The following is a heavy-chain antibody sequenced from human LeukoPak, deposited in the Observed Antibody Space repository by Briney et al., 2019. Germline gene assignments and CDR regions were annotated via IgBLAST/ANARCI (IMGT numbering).Heavy chain of an antibody. Sequence: GGSLRLSCAASGFTFSSYAMHWVRQAPGKGLEWVAVISYDGSNKYYADSVKGRFTISRDNPKNTLYLQMNSLRAEDTAVYYCARDPLRTNWELHYYYYGMDVWGQGTTVTVSS. V-gene: IGHV3-30*04. D-gene: IGHD1-26*01. CDR2: ISYDGSNK. J-gene: IGHJ6*02. CDR3: ARDPLRTNWELHYYYYGMDV. CDR1: GFTFSSYA.